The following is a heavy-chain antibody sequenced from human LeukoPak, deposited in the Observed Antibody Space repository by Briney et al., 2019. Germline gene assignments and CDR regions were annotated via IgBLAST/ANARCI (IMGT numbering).Heavy chain of an antibody. Sequence: ASVKVSCKASGYTFTSYDINWVRQATGQGLEWMGWMNPNSGNTGYAQKFQGRVTMTRNTPISTAYMELSSLRSEDTAVYYCARGSGYCSGGSCYYYGMDVWGQGTTVTVSS. J-gene: IGHJ6*02. CDR2: MNPNSGNT. CDR3: ARGSGYCSGGSCYYYGMDV. CDR1: GYTFTSYD. D-gene: IGHD2-15*01. V-gene: IGHV1-8*01.